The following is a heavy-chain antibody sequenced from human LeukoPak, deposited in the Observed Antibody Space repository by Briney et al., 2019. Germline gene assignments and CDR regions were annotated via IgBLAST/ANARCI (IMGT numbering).Heavy chain of an antibody. CDR3: VRGGSYSTNPFDI. CDR1: GFTFTGYW. V-gene: IGHV3-74*01. CDR2: INSDGSST. D-gene: IGHD1-26*01. Sequence: GGSLRLSCAASGFTFTGYWMHWVRQAPGKGLVWVSRINSDGSSTSYADSAKGRFTVSRDNTKNTLYLQMNSLRAEDTAVYYCVRGGSYSTNPFDIWGQGTMVTVSS. J-gene: IGHJ3*02.